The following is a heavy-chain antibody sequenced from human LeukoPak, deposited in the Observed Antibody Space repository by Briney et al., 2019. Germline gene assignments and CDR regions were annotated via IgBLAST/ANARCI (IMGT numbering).Heavy chain of an antibody. CDR1: GFAVFSNY. J-gene: IGHJ4*02. CDR2: IYSGGDT. Sequence: GGSLRLSCAASGFAVFSNYMNWVRQAPGKGLEWVSVIYSGGDTSYADSVKGRFTISRDISKNTLYLQMNSLRAEDTAVYYCATSVVVGQAPADYWGQGTLVTVSS. D-gene: IGHD2-2*01. V-gene: IGHV3-66*01. CDR3: ATSVVVGQAPADY.